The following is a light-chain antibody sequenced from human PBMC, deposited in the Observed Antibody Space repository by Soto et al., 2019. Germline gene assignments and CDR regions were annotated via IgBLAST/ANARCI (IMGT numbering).Light chain of an antibody. V-gene: IGKV1-33*01. J-gene: IGKJ4*01. Sequence: DIQMTQSPSTLSGSVGDRVTITCRASQTISSWLAWYQQKPGKAPKLLIYDASDLETGVPSRFSGSGSGTDFTFTINSLQPEDIGTYYCQQSDNLPLTFGGGTKVDIK. CDR1: QTISSW. CDR3: QQSDNLPLT. CDR2: DAS.